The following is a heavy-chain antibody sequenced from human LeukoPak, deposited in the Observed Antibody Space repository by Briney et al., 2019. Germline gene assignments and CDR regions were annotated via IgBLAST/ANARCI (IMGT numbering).Heavy chain of an antibody. V-gene: IGHV3-20*04. CDR3: ARGRQNSGSYSDAFDI. J-gene: IGHJ3*02. CDR2: INWKGGGT. D-gene: IGHD1-26*01. CDR1: GFIFDDYG. Sequence: GGSLRLSCAASGFIFDDYGMSWVRQAPGKGLEWVSGINWKGGGTGYADSVKGRFTISRDNAKNSLYLQMNSLRAEDTAVYYCARGRQNSGSYSDAFDIWGQGTMVTVSS.